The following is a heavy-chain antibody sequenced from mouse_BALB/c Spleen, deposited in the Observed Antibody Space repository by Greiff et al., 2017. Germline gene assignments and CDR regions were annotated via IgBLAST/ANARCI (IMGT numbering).Heavy chain of an antibody. D-gene: IGHD2-3*01. CDR1: GFTFTDYY. J-gene: IGHJ4*01. Sequence: DVKLVESGGGLVQPGGSLRLSCATSGFTFTDYYMSWVRQPPGKALEWLGFIRNKANGYTTEYSASVKGRFTISRDNSQSILYLQMNTLRAEDSATYYCARGYDGYYDYAMDYWGQGTSVTVSS. V-gene: IGHV7-3*02. CDR2: IRNKANGYTT. CDR3: ARGYDGYYDYAMDY.